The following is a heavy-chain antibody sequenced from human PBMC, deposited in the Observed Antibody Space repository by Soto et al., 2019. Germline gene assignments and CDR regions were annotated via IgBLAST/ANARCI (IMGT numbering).Heavy chain of an antibody. CDR2: ISAYNGNT. CDR1: GYTFTSYG. J-gene: IGHJ4*02. D-gene: IGHD5-12*01. CDR3: ARGLGPPTITSPFDY. V-gene: IGHV1-18*01. Sequence: VASVKVSCKASGYTFTSYGISWVRQAPGQGLEWMGWISAYNGNTNYAQKLQGRVTMTTDTSTSTAYMELRSLRSDDTAVYYCARGLGPPTITSPFDYWGQGTLVTVSS.